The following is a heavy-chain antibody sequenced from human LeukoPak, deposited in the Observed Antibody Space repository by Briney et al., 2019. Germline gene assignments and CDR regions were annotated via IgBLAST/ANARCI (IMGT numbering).Heavy chain of an antibody. D-gene: IGHD3-16*02. J-gene: IGHJ6*02. Sequence: ASVKVSCKASGYTFTSYGISWVRQAPGQGLEWMGWISAYNGNTNYAQKLQGRVTMTTDTSTSTAHMELRSLRSDDTAVYYCAGPLSPYYGMDVWGQGTTVTVSS. CDR1: GYTFTSYG. CDR3: AGPLSPYYGMDV. V-gene: IGHV1-18*01. CDR2: ISAYNGNT.